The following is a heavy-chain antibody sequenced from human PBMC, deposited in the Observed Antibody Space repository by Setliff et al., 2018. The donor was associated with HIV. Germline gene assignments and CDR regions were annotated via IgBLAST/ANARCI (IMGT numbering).Heavy chain of an antibody. CDR3: ARGALLAVFDFDH. Sequence: AASVKVSCKASGYTFTTYSIHWGRQAPGQSLEWMGWINVGKGDTKYSQELQGRITITRDTSANTAYMELSSLRSDDTAVYFCARGALLAVFDFDHWGHGTLVTVSS. CDR1: GYTFTTYS. J-gene: IGHJ4*01. CDR2: INVGKGDT. D-gene: IGHD3-10*01. V-gene: IGHV1-3*01.